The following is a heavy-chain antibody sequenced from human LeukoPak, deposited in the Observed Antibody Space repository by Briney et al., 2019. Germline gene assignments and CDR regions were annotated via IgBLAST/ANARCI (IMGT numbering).Heavy chain of an antibody. CDR2: INSDGSST. CDR3: ARDHHALPPSITIFGVGPLDY. D-gene: IGHD3-3*01. Sequence: PGGSLRLSCAASGFTFSSYWMHWVRQAPGKGLVWVSRINSDGSSTSYADSVKGRFTISRDNAKNSLYLQMNSLRAEDTAVYYCARDHHALPPSITIFGVGPLDYWGQGTLVTVSS. V-gene: IGHV3-74*01. CDR1: GFTFSSYW. J-gene: IGHJ4*02.